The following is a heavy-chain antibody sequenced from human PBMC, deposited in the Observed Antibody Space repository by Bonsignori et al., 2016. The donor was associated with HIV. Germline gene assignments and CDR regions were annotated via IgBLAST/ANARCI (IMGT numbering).Heavy chain of an antibody. V-gene: IGHV1-46*01. CDR1: GYPFSSYY. CDR2: IDPTGGSL. D-gene: IGHD3-10*01. Sequence: ASVKVSCKASGYPFSSYYMHWVRQAPGQGLEWMGVIDPTGGSLTYAQKFQGRVTMTSDTSTSTVYMEMTSLRSEDTALYYCARSSLVRGLIIPLDYWGQGALVTVSS. CDR3: ARSSLVRGLIIPLDY. J-gene: IGHJ4*02.